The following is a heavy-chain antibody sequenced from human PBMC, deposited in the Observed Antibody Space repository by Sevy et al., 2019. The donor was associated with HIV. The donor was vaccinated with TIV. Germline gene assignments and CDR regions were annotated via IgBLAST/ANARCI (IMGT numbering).Heavy chain of an antibody. V-gene: IGHV1-3*01. CDR1: GYTFNTFT. Sequence: ASVKVSCKASGYTFNTFTIHWLRQAPGQSLVWMGWLNPGNGNTKSAQHSRGRVPITRDTSPRTAYLELTGLTSEDTAVYFCARDPYARRGFDYWGQGTLVTVSS. D-gene: IGHD3-16*01. CDR3: ARDPYARRGFDY. J-gene: IGHJ4*02. CDR2: LNPGNGNT.